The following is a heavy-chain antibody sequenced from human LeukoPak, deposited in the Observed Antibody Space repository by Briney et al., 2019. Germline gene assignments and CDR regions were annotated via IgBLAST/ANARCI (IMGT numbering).Heavy chain of an antibody. CDR2: INPNSGGT. D-gene: IGHD2-15*01. V-gene: IGHV1-2*02. J-gene: IGHJ6*02. Sequence: ASVKVSCKASGYTFTGYYIHWVRQAPGQGLEWMGRINPNSGGTNYAQKFQGRVSMTRDTSISTAYMELTRLRSDDTAVYYCASVGVVADYGLDVWGQGTTVTVSS. CDR3: ASVGVVADYGLDV. CDR1: GYTFTGYY.